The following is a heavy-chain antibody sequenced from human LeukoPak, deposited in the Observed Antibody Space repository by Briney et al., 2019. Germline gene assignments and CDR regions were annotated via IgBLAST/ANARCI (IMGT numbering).Heavy chain of an antibody. D-gene: IGHD1/OR15-1a*01. Sequence: GESLKISCKDSGYRFTSYWISWVRQMPGKGLEWMGRIDPSDSHTNYSPSFQGHVTISAYKSISAAVLQWSSLRASDTAIYYCARHVNRADAFDIWGQGTMVTVSS. CDR2: IDPSDSHT. CDR3: ARHVNRADAFDI. CDR1: GYRFTSYW. J-gene: IGHJ3*02. V-gene: IGHV5-10-1*01.